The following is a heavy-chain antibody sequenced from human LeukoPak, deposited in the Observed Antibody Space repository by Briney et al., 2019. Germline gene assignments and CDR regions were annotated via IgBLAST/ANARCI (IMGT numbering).Heavy chain of an antibody. Sequence: ASVKVSCKASGYSFRSYNMNWVRQAPGQGLEWMGWINTNTGNPRYAQGFTGRFVFSLDTSVSTAYLQISSLKAEDTAVYYCARVGYPVYYYYMDVWGKGTTVTVSS. CDR1: GYSFRSYN. V-gene: IGHV7-4-1*02. J-gene: IGHJ6*03. D-gene: IGHD6-13*01. CDR2: INTNTGNP. CDR3: ARVGYPVYYYYMDV.